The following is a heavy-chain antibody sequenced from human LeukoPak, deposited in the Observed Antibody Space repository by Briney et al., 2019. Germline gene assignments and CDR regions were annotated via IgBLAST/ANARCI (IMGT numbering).Heavy chain of an antibody. J-gene: IGHJ4*02. V-gene: IGHV3-48*02. Sequence: PGGSLRLSCAASGFTFSSYSMNWVRQAPGKGLEWVSYFSTRSSTISYADSVKGRFAISRDNAKNSLYLQMNSLRDEDTAVYYWARDHDYGFDYWGQGTLVTVSS. CDR1: GFTFSSYS. CDR3: ARDHDYGFDY. D-gene: IGHD4-17*01. CDR2: FSTRSSTI.